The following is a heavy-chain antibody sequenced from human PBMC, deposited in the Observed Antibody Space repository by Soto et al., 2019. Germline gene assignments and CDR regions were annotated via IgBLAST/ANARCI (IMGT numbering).Heavy chain of an antibody. J-gene: IGHJ3*02. D-gene: IGHD3-16*02. CDR2: ISGSGGST. V-gene: IGHV3-23*01. Sequence: GGSLRLSCAASGFTFSSYAMSWVRQAPGKGLEWVSAISGSGGSTYYADSVKGRFTISRDNSKNTLYLQMNSLRAEDTAVDYCASKAMITFGGVIVMGAFDIWGQGTMVTVSS. CDR3: ASKAMITFGGVIVMGAFDI. CDR1: GFTFSSYA.